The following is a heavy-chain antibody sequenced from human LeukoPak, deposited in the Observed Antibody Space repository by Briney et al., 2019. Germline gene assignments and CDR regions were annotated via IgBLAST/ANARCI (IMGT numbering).Heavy chain of an antibody. CDR1: GGSFSGYY. CDR3: ARRCSRGWYPCRGGLAFDI. V-gene: IGHV4-34*01. Sequence: SETLSLTCAVYGGSFSGYYWSWIRQPPGKGLEWIGEINHSGSTNYNPSLKSRVTISVDTSKNQFSLKLSSVTAADTAVYYCARRCSRGWYPCRGGLAFDIWGQGTMVTVSS. CDR2: INHSGST. D-gene: IGHD6-19*01. J-gene: IGHJ3*02.